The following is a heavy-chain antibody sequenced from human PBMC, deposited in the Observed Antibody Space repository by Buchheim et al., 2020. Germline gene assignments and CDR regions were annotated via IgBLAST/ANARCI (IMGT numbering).Heavy chain of an antibody. CDR3: ARERGGGSAFDYDGGFDH. CDR1: GGSISNYY. Sequence: QVQLQESGPGQVKPSETLSLTCIVSGGSISNYYWSWIRQPPGKGLEWIGYISHSGTTNYNPSLQGRVTMSVDTSKNQVYLKVTSVTAADTAVYYCARERGGGSAFDYDGGFDHWGQGAL. V-gene: IGHV4-59*01. D-gene: IGHD3-22*01. J-gene: IGHJ4*02. CDR2: ISHSGTT.